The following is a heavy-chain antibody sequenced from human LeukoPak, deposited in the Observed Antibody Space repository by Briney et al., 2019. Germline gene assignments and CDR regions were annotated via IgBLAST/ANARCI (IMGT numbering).Heavy chain of an antibody. V-gene: IGHV4-59*01. J-gene: IGHJ5*02. CDR2: IYYSGST. CDR1: GGSLSSYY. Sequence: PSETLSLTCPVSGGSLSSYYWSWIRQPPGRGRDWIGYIYYSGSTNYNPSLKSRVSISVDTSKNQYSLKLRSVTAADTAVYYCAREVGGEQQPWFDPWGQGTLVTVSS. CDR3: AREVGGEQQPWFDP. D-gene: IGHD6-13*01.